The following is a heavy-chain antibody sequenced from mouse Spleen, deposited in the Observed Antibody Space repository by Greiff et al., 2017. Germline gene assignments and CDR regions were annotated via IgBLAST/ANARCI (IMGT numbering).Heavy chain of an antibody. D-gene: IGHD2-14*01. Sequence: QVQLQQSGPELVKPGASVKLSCKASGYTFTSYDINWVKQRPGQGLEWIGWIYPRDGNTKYNEKFKGKATLTVDTSSSTAYMELHSLTSEDSAVYFCARRAVRPYWYFDVWGAGTTVTVSS. CDR1: GYTFTSYD. V-gene: IGHV1-85*01. CDR2: IYPRDGNT. CDR3: ARRAVRPYWYFDV. J-gene: IGHJ1*01.